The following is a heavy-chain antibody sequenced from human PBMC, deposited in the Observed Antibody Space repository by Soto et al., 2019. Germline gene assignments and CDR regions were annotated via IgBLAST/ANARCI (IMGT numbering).Heavy chain of an antibody. V-gene: IGHV4-30-4*01. CDR3: AREPLYAYGDLSNVFDM. D-gene: IGHD4-17*01. Sequence: QVQLQEAGPGLVKPSQTLSLSCTVSGDSMSRGDYYWSWILQPPGEGLEWIGFIYRTGRPYYSPSLKRRVDISKDTSKNQFSLKLSSVTAAYTAVYYCAREPLYAYGDLSNVFDMRCQGKMVTVSS. CDR1: GDSMSRGDYY. J-gene: IGHJ3*02. CDR2: IYRTGRP.